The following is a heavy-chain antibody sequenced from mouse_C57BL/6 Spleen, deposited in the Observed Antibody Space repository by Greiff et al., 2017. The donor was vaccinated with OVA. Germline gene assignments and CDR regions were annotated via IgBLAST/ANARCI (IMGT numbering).Heavy chain of an antibody. D-gene: IGHD2-3*01. Sequence: EVQGVESGPELVKPGASVKISCKASGYSFTGYYMNWVKQSPEKSLEWIGEINPSTGGTTYNQKFKAKATLTVDKSSSTAYMQLKSLTSEDSAVYYCARSDYDGYYGYFDVWGTGTTVTVSS. CDR3: ARSDYDGYYGYFDV. CDR2: INPSTGGT. V-gene: IGHV1-42*01. CDR1: GYSFTGYY. J-gene: IGHJ1*03.